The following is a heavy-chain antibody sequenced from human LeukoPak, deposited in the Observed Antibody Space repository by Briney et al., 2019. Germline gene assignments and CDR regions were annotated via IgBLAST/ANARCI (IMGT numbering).Heavy chain of an antibody. CDR1: GFTFNYYA. CDR3: ARVRGYSYGPFDY. D-gene: IGHD5-18*01. V-gene: IGHV3-30-3*01. CDR2: ISYDGSNK. J-gene: IGHJ4*02. Sequence: GGSLRLSCAASGFTFNYYAMHWVRQAPGKGLEWVAVISYDGSNKYYADSVKGRFTISRDNSKNTLYLQMDSLRAEDTAVYYCARVRGYSYGPFDYWGQGTLVTVSS.